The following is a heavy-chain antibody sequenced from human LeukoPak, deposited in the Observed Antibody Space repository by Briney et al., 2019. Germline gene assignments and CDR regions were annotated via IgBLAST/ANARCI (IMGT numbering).Heavy chain of an antibody. CDR1: GYTFSGHY. V-gene: IGHV1-2*02. Sequence: ASVTVSCKASGYTFSGHYIHWVRQAPGQGLEWMGWFNPNSGDTDYAQQFQGRVTMTRDTSISTAYMELSRLRSDDTAVYYCARVWQCSGGVCPDVFDNWGQGTLVTVSS. J-gene: IGHJ4*02. D-gene: IGHD2-8*02. CDR3: ARVWQCSGGVCPDVFDN. CDR2: FNPNSGDT.